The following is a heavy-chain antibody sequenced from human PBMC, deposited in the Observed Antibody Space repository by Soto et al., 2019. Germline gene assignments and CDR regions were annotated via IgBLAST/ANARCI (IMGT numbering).Heavy chain of an antibody. Sequence: SVKVSCKASGGTFSSYAISWVRQAPGQGLEWMGGIIPIFGTANYAQKFQGRVTITADESTSTAYMELSSLRSEDTAVYYCPRDREAEAPPYYYGMDVWGQGTKVTVSS. CDR1: GGTFSSYA. CDR3: PRDREAEAPPYYYGMDV. J-gene: IGHJ6*02. V-gene: IGHV1-69*13. CDR2: IIPIFGTA. D-gene: IGHD6-13*01.